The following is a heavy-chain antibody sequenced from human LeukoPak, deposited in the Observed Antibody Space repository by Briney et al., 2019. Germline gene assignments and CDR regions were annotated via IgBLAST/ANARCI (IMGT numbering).Heavy chain of an antibody. CDR1: GFTFSSYA. V-gene: IGHV3-23*01. J-gene: IGHJ4*01. CDR3: AKVTAYSYGFLHY. D-gene: IGHD5-18*01. CDR2: ITGSGGST. Sequence: GGSLRLSCAASGFTFSSYAMTWVRQAPGKGLEWVPSITGSGGSTYYADSVKGRFTISRDNSKNTLYVQMNSLRGEDTAVYYCAKVTAYSYGFLHYWGHGILVTVSS.